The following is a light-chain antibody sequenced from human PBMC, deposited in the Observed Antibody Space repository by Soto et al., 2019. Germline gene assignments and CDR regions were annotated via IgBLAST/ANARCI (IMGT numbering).Light chain of an antibody. CDR3: AAWDDSLNVPVYV. CDR1: SSNIGSNT. J-gene: IGLJ1*01. CDR2: SNN. Sequence: QSVLTQPPSASGTPGQRVTISCSGSSSNIGSNTVNWYQQLPGTPPKLLIYSNNQRPSGVPDRFSGSKSGTSASLAISGLQSEDEADFYCAAWDDSLNVPVYVFGTGTKLTVL. V-gene: IGLV1-44*01.